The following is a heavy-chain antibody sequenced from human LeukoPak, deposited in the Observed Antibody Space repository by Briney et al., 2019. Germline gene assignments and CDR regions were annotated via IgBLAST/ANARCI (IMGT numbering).Heavy chain of an antibody. CDR1: GDIVSSNSVT. D-gene: IGHD2-2*01. CDR2: TYYRSTWYN. J-gene: IGHJ5*02. V-gene: IGHV6-1*01. Sequence: SQTLSLTCAISGDIVSSNSVTWHWIRQSPSRGLEWLGRTYYRSTWYNDYAVSVRGRITVNPDTSKNQFSLHLNSVTPEDTAVYYCARRLTQYDCFDPWGQGILVTVSS. CDR3: ARRLTQYDCFDP.